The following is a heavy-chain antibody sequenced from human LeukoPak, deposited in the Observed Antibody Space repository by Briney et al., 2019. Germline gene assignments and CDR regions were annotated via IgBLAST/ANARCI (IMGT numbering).Heavy chain of an antibody. V-gene: IGHV3-9*01. CDR1: GFTFDDYA. Sequence: AGGSLRLSCAASGFTFDDYAMHWVRQAPGKGLEWVSGISWNSGSIGYADSVKGRFTISRDNAKNSLYLQMNSLRAEDTALYYCAKALAPMTPGWYFDLWGRGTLVTVSS. CDR2: ISWNSGSI. J-gene: IGHJ2*01. D-gene: IGHD6-6*01. CDR3: AKALAPMTPGWYFDL.